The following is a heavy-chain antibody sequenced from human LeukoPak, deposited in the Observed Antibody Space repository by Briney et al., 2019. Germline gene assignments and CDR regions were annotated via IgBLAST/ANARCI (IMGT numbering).Heavy chain of an antibody. CDR3: ARDYNFDYYGSGHAGYYYGMDV. J-gene: IGHJ6*02. D-gene: IGHD3-10*01. Sequence: ASVKVSCKASGYTFTGYYTHWVRQAPGQGLEWMGWINPNSSGTNYAQKFQGRVTMTRDTSISTAYMELSRLRSDDTAVYYCARDYNFDYYGSGHAGYYYGMDVWGQGTTVTVSS. CDR2: INPNSSGT. CDR1: GYTFTGYY. V-gene: IGHV1-2*02.